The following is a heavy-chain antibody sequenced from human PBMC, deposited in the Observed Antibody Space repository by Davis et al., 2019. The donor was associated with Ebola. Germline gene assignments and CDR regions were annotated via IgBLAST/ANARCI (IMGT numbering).Heavy chain of an antibody. V-gene: IGHV1-69*02. D-gene: IGHD2-15*01. J-gene: IGHJ6*02. CDR3: ASTVAPSRGYYYGMDV. Sequence: KFQGRVTITADKSTSTAYMELSSLRSEDTALYYCASTVAPSRGYYYGMDVWGQGTTVTVSS.